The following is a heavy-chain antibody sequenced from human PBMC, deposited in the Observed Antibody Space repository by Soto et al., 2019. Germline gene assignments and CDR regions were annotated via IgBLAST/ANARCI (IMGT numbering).Heavy chain of an antibody. J-gene: IGHJ5*02. CDR2: IIPIFGTA. V-gene: IGHV1-69*01. D-gene: IGHD2-2*01. CDR3: ARGSSTRLERGPWFDP. Sequence: QVQLVQSGAEVKKPGSSVKVSCKASGGTFSSYAISWVRQAPGQGLEWMGGIIPIFGTANYAQKFQGRVTITADESTSTAYRELSSLRSEDTAVYYCARGSSTRLERGPWFDPGAREPWSPSPQ. CDR1: GGTFSSYA.